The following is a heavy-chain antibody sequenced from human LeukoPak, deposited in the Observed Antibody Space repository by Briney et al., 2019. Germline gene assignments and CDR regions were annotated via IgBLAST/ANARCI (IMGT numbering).Heavy chain of an antibody. CDR3: ARGSGSYFGNFDY. J-gene: IGHJ4*02. CDR1: GGSISSGGYY. CDR2: IYYSGST. D-gene: IGHD1-26*01. V-gene: IGHV4-31*03. Sequence: SQTLSLTCTVSGGSISSGGYYWRWIRQHPGKGLEWIGYIYYSGSTYYNPSLKSRVTISVDTSKNQFSLKLSSVTAADTAVYYCARGSGSYFGNFDYWGQGTLVTVSS.